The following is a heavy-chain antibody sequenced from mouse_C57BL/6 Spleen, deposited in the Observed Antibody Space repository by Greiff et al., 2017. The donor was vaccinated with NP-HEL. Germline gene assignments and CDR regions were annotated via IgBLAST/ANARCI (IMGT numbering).Heavy chain of an antibody. D-gene: IGHD2-3*01. CDR3: ARSDLGYSWLAY. CDR2: IHPNSGST. J-gene: IGHJ3*01. Sequence: VQLQQSGAELVKPGASVKLSCKASGYTFTSYWMHWVKQRPGQGLEWIGMIHPNSGSTNYNEKFKSKATLTVDKSSSTAYMQLSSLTSEDSAVYYCARSDLGYSWLAYWGQGTLVTVSA. V-gene: IGHV1-64*01. CDR1: GYTFTSYW.